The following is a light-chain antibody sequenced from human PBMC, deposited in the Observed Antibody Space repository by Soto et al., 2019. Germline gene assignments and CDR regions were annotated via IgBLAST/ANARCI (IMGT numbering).Light chain of an antibody. CDR3: MQGTHWPPT. Sequence: DVVMTQSPLSLPVTLGQPASISCRSSQSLVYSDGNAYLSWFQQRLGQSPRRLIYRASNRDSGVPERFSGSGSGTDFTLQINRVEAEDVGIYYCMQGTHWPPTFGRGTRVEIK. CDR1: QSLVYSDGNAY. CDR2: RAS. J-gene: IGKJ1*01. V-gene: IGKV2-30*01.